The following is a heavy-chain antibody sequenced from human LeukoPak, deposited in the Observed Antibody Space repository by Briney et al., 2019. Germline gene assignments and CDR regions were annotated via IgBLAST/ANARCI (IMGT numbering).Heavy chain of an antibody. D-gene: IGHD4-17*01. CDR2: ISSSSSYI. V-gene: IGHV3-21*01. Sequence: GGSLRLSCAASGFTFSSYSMNWVRQAPGKGLEGVSSISSSSSYIYYADSVKGRFTSSRDNAKTSLYLQINSLRAEDTAVYYCARGDGDYDWYFDLWGRGTLVTVSS. CDR3: ARGDGDYDWYFDL. CDR1: GFTFSSYS. J-gene: IGHJ2*01.